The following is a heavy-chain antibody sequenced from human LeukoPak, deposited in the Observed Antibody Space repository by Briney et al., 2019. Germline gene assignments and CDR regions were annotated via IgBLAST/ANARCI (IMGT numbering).Heavy chain of an antibody. CDR2: IYYSGST. J-gene: IGHJ4*02. Sequence: SETLSLTCTVSGGFISSSSYYWGWIRQPPGKGLEWIGSIYYSGSTYHNPSLKSRVTISVDTSKNQFSLKLSSVTAADTAVYYCARSKALHCSKTSCYVERAYYYFDYWGQGTLVTVSS. CDR1: GGFISSSSYY. V-gene: IGHV4-39*01. D-gene: IGHD2-2*01. CDR3: ARSKALHCSKTSCYVERAYYYFDY.